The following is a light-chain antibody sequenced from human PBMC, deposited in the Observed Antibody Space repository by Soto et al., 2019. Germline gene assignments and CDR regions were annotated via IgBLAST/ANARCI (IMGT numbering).Light chain of an antibody. CDR2: YDD. Sequence: QSVLTQPPSVSDAPRQRATISCSGSSSNIGNNAVNWYQQLPGKAPKLLIYYDDLLPSGVSDRFSGSKSGTSASLAISGLQSEDEADYYCAAWDDSLNGYVFGTGTKLTVL. CDR3: AAWDDSLNGYV. CDR1: SSNIGNNA. V-gene: IGLV1-36*01. J-gene: IGLJ1*01.